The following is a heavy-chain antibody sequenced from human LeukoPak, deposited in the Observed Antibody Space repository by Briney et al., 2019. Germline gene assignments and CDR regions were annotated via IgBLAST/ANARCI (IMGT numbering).Heavy chain of an antibody. Sequence: ASVKVSCKVSGYTLTELSMHWVRQAPGKGLEWMGGFDPEDGETIYAQKFQGRVTMTEDTSTDIAYMELSSLRSEDTAVYYCARADYDRKGDDAFDIWGQGTMVTVSS. D-gene: IGHD3-22*01. J-gene: IGHJ3*02. CDR3: ARADYDRKGDDAFDI. CDR2: FDPEDGET. CDR1: GYTLTELS. V-gene: IGHV1-24*01.